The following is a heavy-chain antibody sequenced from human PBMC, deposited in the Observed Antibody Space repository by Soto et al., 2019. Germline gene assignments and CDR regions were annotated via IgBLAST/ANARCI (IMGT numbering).Heavy chain of an antibody. CDR3: SRARPITGDYYYYYYGMDV. CDR1: GFTFSSYG. CDR2: ISYDGSNK. Sequence: SLRLSCAASGFTFSSYGMHWVRQAPGKGLEWVAVISYDGSNKYYADSVKGRFTISRDNSKNTLYLQMNSLRAEDTAVYYCSRARPITGDYYYYYYGMDVWGQGTTVTVSS. V-gene: IGHV3-30*03. D-gene: IGHD1-20*01. J-gene: IGHJ6*02.